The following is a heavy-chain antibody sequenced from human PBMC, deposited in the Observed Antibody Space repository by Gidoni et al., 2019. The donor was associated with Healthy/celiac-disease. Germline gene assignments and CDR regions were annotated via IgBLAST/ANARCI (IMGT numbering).Heavy chain of an antibody. J-gene: IGHJ4*02. Sequence: EVQLVESGGGLVKPGGSLSLSCAASGFTFSSYSMNWFRQAPGKGLEWVSSISSSSSYIYYADSVKGRFTISRDNAKNSLYLKMNSLRAEDTAVYYCANDYYGSGSYYYWGQGTLVTVSS. D-gene: IGHD3-10*01. CDR2: ISSSSSYI. V-gene: IGHV3-21*01. CDR3: ANDYYGSGSYYY. CDR1: GFTFSSYS.